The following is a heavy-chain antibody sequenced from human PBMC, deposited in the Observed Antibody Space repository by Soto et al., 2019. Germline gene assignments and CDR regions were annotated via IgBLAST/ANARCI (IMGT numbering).Heavy chain of an antibody. CDR1: GGSISSGGYY. CDR2: IYYSGST. J-gene: IGHJ2*01. Sequence: SETLSLTCTVSGGSISSGGYYWSWIRPHPGKGLEWIGYIYYSGSTYYNPSLKSRVTISVDTSKNQFSLKLSSVTAADTAVYYCARVSWFGELSLWYFDLWGRGTLVTVSS. CDR3: ARVSWFGELSLWYFDL. V-gene: IGHV4-31*03. D-gene: IGHD3-10*01.